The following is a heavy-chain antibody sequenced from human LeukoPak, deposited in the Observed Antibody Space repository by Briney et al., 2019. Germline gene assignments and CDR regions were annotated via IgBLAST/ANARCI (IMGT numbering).Heavy chain of an antibody. CDR1: GFTFDDYT. CDR3: AFSGYNINAYFDY. J-gene: IGHJ4*02. CDR2: ISWDGGST. Sequence: GGSLRLSRAASGFTFDDYTMHWVRQAPGKGLEWVSLISWDGGSTYYADSVKGRFTISRDNSKNSLYLQMNSLRTEDTALSYCAFSGYNINAYFDYWGQGTLVTVSS. V-gene: IGHV3-43*01. D-gene: IGHD3-22*01.